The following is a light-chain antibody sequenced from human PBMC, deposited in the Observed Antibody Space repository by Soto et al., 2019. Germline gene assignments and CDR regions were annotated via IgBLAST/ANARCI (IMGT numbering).Light chain of an antibody. J-gene: IGKJ5*01. CDR2: GAF. CDR3: QQRNSRPSIT. CDR1: QSVTYN. V-gene: IGKV3-15*01. Sequence: EIVMTQSPATLSVSPGERATLSCRASQSVTYNVAWYQQKPGQAPRLLIYGAFIRPTAIPARFSGSGSGTEFTLTISSLQSEDFAVYYCQQRNSRPSITFGQGTRLEIK.